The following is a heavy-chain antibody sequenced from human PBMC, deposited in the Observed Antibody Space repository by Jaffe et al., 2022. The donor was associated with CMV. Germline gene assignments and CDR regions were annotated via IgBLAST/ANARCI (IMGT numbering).Heavy chain of an antibody. CDR3: TNKDVRHDY. Sequence: EVQLVESGGGLVQPGGSLKLSCAASGFTFSGSAMHWVRQASGKGLEWVGRIRSKANSYATAYAASVKGRFTISRDDSKNTAYLQMNSLKTEDTAVYYCTNKDVRHDYWGQGTLVTVSS. D-gene: IGHD3-10*02. V-gene: IGHV3-73*02. CDR2: IRSKANSYAT. CDR1: GFTFSGSA. J-gene: IGHJ4*02.